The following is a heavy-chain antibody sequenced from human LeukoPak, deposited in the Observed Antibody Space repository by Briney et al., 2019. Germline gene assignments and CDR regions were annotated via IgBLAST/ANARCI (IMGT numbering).Heavy chain of an antibody. J-gene: IGHJ4*02. CDR3: TKDGGAYDILTGPRYLTN. V-gene: IGHV3-64*01. CDR1: GFTFSNDA. Sequence: GGSLRLSCAASGFTFSNDAMHWVRQAPGKGLEYVSAISSNGGGTYYANSVKGRFTISRDNSKNTLYLQMNSLRAEDTAVYYCTKDGGAYDILTGPRYLTNWGQGTLVTVSS. CDR2: ISSNGGGT. D-gene: IGHD3-9*01.